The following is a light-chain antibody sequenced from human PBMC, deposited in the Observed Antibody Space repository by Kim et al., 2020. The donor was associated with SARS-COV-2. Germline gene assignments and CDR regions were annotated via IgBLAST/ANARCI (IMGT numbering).Light chain of an antibody. CDR1: SLRTYY. CDR3: NSRDSSGNHYV. Sequence: ALGQTVRIPCQGDSLRTYYASWYQQKPGQAPILDMYSKNNRPSGIPDRFSGSSSGNTATLTITGAQAEDEADYYCNSRDSSGNHYVFGPGTKVTVL. V-gene: IGLV3-19*01. J-gene: IGLJ1*01. CDR2: SKN.